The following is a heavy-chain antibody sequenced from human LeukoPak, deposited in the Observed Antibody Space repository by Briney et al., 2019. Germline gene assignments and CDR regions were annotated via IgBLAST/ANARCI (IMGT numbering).Heavy chain of an antibody. Sequence: SVKVSCKASGGTFSSYAISWVRQAPGQGLEWMGGIIPIFGTANYAQKFQGRVTITTDESTSTAYMELSSLRSEDTAVYYCVRAKDSSGISIGAFDIWGQGTMVTVSS. V-gene: IGHV1-69*05. J-gene: IGHJ3*02. CDR2: IIPIFGTA. CDR3: VRAKDSSGISIGAFDI. CDR1: GGTFSSYA. D-gene: IGHD3-22*01.